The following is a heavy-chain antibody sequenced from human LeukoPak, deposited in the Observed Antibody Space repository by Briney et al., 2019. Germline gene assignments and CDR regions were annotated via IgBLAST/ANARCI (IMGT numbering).Heavy chain of an antibody. Sequence: ASVKVSCKASGYTFTGFYIHWVRQAPGQGLEWMGWISAYNGDTNYPQKLQGRVIMTTDRSTTTAYMELRSLRSDDTAVYYCARDPTNTSGRNVYFDYWGQGTLVTVSS. CDR3: ARDPTNTSGRNVYFDY. J-gene: IGHJ4*02. CDR2: ISAYNGDT. V-gene: IGHV1-18*04. D-gene: IGHD6-19*01. CDR1: GYTFTGFY.